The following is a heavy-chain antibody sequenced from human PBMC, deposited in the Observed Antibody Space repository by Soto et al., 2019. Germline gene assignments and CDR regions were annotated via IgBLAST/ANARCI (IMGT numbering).Heavy chain of an antibody. J-gene: IGHJ6*02. CDR3: ARLIPYSGSVRTPYYYGMDV. D-gene: IGHD1-26*01. Sequence: PSETLSLTCTVSGGSISSYYWSWIRQPPGKGLEWIGYIYYSGSTNYNPSLKSRVTISVDTSKNQFSLKLSSVTAADTAVYYCARLIPYSGSVRTPYYYGMDVWGQGTTVTVSS. V-gene: IGHV4-59*08. CDR2: IYYSGST. CDR1: GGSISSYY.